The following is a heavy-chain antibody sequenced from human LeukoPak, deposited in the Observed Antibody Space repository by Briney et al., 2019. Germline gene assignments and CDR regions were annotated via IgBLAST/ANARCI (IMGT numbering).Heavy chain of an antibody. V-gene: IGHV4-34*01. CDR2: INHNGST. Sequence: SETLSLTCAVYGGSFSGYCWSWVRQPPGKGLEWIGEINHNGSTNNNPALKSRVTISVDTSKNQFSLKLSSVTAADTAVYYCARWEGGSYYDFDYWGQGTLVTVSS. CDR3: ARWEGGSYYDFDY. D-gene: IGHD1-26*01. CDR1: GGSFSGYC. J-gene: IGHJ4*02.